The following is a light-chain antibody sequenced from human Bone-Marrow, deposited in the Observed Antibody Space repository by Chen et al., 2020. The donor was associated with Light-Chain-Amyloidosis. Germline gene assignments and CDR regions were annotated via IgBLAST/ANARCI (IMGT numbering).Light chain of an antibody. V-gene: IGLV6-57*01. CDR1: SGSIATNY. CDR3: QSYQGSSQGV. Sequence: NFMLTQPHSVSESPGKTVIISCTRSSGSIATNYVKWYQQRPGSSPTTVIYEDDQRPSGVPDRFSCSIDRASNSASLTISGLKTEDEADYYCQSYQGSSQGVFGGGTKLTVL. J-gene: IGLJ3*02. CDR2: EDD.